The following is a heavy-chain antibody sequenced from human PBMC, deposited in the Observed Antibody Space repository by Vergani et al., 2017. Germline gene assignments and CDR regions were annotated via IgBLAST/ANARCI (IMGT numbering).Heavy chain of an antibody. J-gene: IGHJ4*02. V-gene: IGHV3-33*01. Sequence: QVQLVESGGGVVQPGRSLRLSCTPSSFKLGDYGMHWVRQAPGRGLEWVSMTWYEGNNNYYADYVKGRFTISKDISKNTLYLQMNSLRGNDTAVYYCAMDTRDTPSSLDYWGQGTLVTVSS. D-gene: IGHD5-18*01. CDR1: SFKLGDYG. CDR3: AMDTRDTPSSLDY. CDR2: TWYEGNNN.